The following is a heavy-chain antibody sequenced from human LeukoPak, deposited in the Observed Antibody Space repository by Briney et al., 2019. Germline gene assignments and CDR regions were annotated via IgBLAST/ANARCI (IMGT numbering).Heavy chain of an antibody. Sequence: GGSLRLSCAASGFTFSSYAMSWVRQAPGKGLEWVSAISGSGGSTYYADSVKGRFTISRDNSKNTLYLQMNSLRAEDTAVYYCAKDPAAYDYVWGSYRFGYWGQGNLVTVSS. J-gene: IGHJ4*02. D-gene: IGHD3-16*02. CDR1: GFTFSSYA. V-gene: IGHV3-23*01. CDR2: ISGSGGST. CDR3: AKDPAAYDYVWGSYRFGY.